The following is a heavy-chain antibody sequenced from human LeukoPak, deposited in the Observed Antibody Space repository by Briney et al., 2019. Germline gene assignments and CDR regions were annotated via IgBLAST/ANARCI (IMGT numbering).Heavy chain of an antibody. V-gene: IGHV3-23*01. Sequence: GGSLRLSCAASGFTFSSYAMSWVRQAPGKGLEWVSAVSGSGGSTYYADSVKGRFTISRDNSKNTLYLQMNSLRAEETAVYYCAKVLILSGVFYFDYWGQGTLVTVSS. J-gene: IGHJ4*02. CDR1: GFTFSSYA. CDR3: AKVLILSGVFYFDY. CDR2: VSGSGGST. D-gene: IGHD7-27*01.